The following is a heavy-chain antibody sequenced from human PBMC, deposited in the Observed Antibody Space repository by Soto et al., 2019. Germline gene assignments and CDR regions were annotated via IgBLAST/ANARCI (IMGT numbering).Heavy chain of an antibody. CDR2: IVVGSGNT. CDR1: GFTFTSSA. J-gene: IGHJ4*02. Sequence: QMQLVQSGPEVKKPGTSVKVSCKASGFTFTSSAVQWVRQARGQRLEWIGWIVVGSGNTNYAQKFQERVTITRDMSTSTAYMELSSLRSEDTAVYYCEAETTVTTAGNYWGQGTLVTVSS. CDR3: EAETTVTTAGNY. D-gene: IGHD4-4*01. V-gene: IGHV1-58*01.